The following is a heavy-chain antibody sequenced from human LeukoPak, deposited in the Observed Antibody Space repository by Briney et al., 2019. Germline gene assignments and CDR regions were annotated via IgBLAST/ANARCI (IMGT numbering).Heavy chain of an antibody. CDR1: GGSFSGYY. Sequence: SETLSLTCAVYGGSFSGYYWSWIRQPPGKGLEWIAYIDYSGSTSYNPSLKSRVTLSVDTSKNQFSLKLSSVTAADTAVYYCAGVVRFGEPTIDYWGQGTLVTVSS. V-gene: IGHV4-59*01. CDR2: IDYSGST. D-gene: IGHD3-10*01. J-gene: IGHJ4*02. CDR3: AGVVRFGEPTIDY.